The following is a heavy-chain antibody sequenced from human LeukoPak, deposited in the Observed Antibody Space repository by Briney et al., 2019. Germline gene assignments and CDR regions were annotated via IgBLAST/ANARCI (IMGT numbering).Heavy chain of an antibody. J-gene: IGHJ5*02. D-gene: IGHD6-6*01. Sequence: GGSLRLSCAASGFTFSGYWMTWVRQAPGKGLEWVANIDQDGSEKNYVDSVKGRLTISRDNAKNSLFLQMNRLRAEDTAVYFCARDGMRKLAQQTSSHRWDWFDPWGQGTLVTVSS. CDR2: IDQDGSEK. V-gene: IGHV3-7*01. CDR3: ARDGMRKLAQQTSSHRWDWFDP. CDR1: GFTFSGYW.